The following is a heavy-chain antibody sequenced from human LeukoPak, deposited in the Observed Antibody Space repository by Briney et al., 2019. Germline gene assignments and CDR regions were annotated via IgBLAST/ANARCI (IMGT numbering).Heavy chain of an antibody. J-gene: IGHJ6*02. D-gene: IGHD6-19*01. CDR1: GGSISSYY. Sequence: SETLSLTCTGSGGSISSYYWSWIRQPPGKGLEWIGYIYYSGSTNYNPSLKSRVTISVDTSKNQFSLKLSSVTAADTAVYYCARERGQWLAHGPLGGMDVWGQGTTVTVSS. CDR2: IYYSGST. CDR3: ARERGQWLAHGPLGGMDV. V-gene: IGHV4-59*01.